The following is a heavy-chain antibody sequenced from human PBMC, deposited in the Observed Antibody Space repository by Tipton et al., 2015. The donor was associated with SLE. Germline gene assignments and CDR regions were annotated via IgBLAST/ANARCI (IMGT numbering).Heavy chain of an antibody. CDR3: ARVWLHIDY. D-gene: IGHD5-24*01. CDR1: GFTFSSYW. J-gene: IGHJ4*02. V-gene: IGHV3-7*04. Sequence: LSLTCAASGFTFSSYWMSWVRQAPGKGLEWVANIKQDGSEKYYVDSVKGRFTISRDNAKNSLFLQMNSLRAEDTAMYYCARVWLHIDYWGQGTLVTVSS. CDR2: IKQDGSEK.